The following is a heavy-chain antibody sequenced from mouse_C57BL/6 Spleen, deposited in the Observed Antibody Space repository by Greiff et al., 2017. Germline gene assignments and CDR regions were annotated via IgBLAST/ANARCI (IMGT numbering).Heavy chain of an antibody. CDR2: ISYDGSN. CDR3: ARDLPY. CDR1: GYSITSGYY. J-gene: IGHJ3*01. V-gene: IGHV3-6*01. Sequence: EVKLMESGPGLVKPSQSLSLTCSVTGYSITSGYYWNWIRQFPGNKLEWMGYISYDGSNNYNPSLKNRISITRDTSKNQFFLKLNSVTTEDTATYYCARDLPYWGQGTLVTVSA.